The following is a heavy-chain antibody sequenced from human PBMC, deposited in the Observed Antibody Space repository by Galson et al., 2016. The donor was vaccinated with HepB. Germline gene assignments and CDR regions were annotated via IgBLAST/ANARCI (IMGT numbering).Heavy chain of an antibody. CDR2: IWYDGSNK. J-gene: IGHJ4*02. Sequence: SLRLSCAVSGFTLSGHGLHWVRQAPGKGLEWVAIIWYDGSNKYYADSVKERFTISRDTSKNTLYLQMNSLRAEDTAVYYCARDLGSSWRSGSFDSWGQGTLVTVSS. CDR1: GFTLSGHG. V-gene: IGHV3-33*01. D-gene: IGHD6-13*01. CDR3: ARDLGSSWRSGSFDS.